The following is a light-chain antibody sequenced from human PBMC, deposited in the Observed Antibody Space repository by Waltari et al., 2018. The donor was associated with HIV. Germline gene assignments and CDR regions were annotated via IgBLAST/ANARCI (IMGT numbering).Light chain of an antibody. J-gene: IGLJ3*02. Sequence: SYELTQPPSVSVSPGQPAKIPCPGDALPNPTANWYQQKPGQAPLLVIYKDTQRPSGIPERFSGSHSGTTVTLTISGVQAEDEADYYCESADNSGTYWVFGGGTKLSVL. V-gene: IGLV3-25*03. CDR2: KDT. CDR1: ALPNPT. CDR3: ESADNSGTYWV.